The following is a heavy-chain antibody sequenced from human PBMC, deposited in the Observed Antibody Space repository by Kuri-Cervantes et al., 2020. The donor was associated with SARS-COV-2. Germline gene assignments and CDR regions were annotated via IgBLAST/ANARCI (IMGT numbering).Heavy chain of an antibody. CDR2: ISSNGGST. V-gene: IGHV3-64*02. Sequence: GGSLRLSCAASGFTFSSYAMHWVRQAPRKGLEYVSAISSNGGSTYYADSVKGRFTISRDNSKNTLYLQMGSLRAEDMAVYYCARAGIAAPNYYYYYYMDVWGKGTTVTVSS. CDR3: ARAGIAAPNYYYYYYMDV. J-gene: IGHJ6*03. D-gene: IGHD6-6*01. CDR1: GFTFSSYA.